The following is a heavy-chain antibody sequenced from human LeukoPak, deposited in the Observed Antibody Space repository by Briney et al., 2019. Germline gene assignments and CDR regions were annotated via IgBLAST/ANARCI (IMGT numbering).Heavy chain of an antibody. D-gene: IGHD3-10*01. CDR2: MNPNSGNT. CDR3: ARRGGFGEYTFDY. V-gene: IGHV1-8*03. J-gene: IGHJ4*02. Sequence: ASVKVSCKASGYTFTSYDINWVRQATGQGLEWMGWMNPNSGNTGYAQKFQGRLTITRNSSISTAYMELISLRSEDTAVYYCARRGGFGEYTFDYWGQGTLVTVSS. CDR1: GYTFTSYD.